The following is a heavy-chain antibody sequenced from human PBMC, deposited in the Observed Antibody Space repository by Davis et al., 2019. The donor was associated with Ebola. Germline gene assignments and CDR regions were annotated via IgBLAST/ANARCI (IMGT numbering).Heavy chain of an antibody. Sequence: GGSLRLSCVASGFIFSDHAMTWVRQAPGKGLEWVAAISDRAGDTFYADSVAGRFTISRDNSKSTLYLQMNSLRAEDTAVYYCATTPQYSSGQNKPFDYWGQGTLVTVSS. CDR2: ISDRAGDT. D-gene: IGHD6-19*01. V-gene: IGHV3-23*01. CDR3: ATTPQYSSGQNKPFDY. CDR1: GFIFSDHA. J-gene: IGHJ4*02.